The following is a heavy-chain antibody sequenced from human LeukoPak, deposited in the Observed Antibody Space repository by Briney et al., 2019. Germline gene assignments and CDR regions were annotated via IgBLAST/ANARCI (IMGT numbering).Heavy chain of an antibody. D-gene: IGHD2-15*01. CDR1: GFTFSSYS. CDR2: ISGSTNYM. J-gene: IGHJ4*02. CDR3: AGGGGSYCSGGSCYFLDY. Sequence: PGGSLRLSCAASGFTFSSYSMNWVRQAPGKGLEWVSSISGSTNYMFYADSVKGRFPISRDKAKNSLYLHMNSLRAEDTAVYYCAGGGGSYCSGGSCYFLDYWGQGTLVTVSS. V-gene: IGHV3-21*01.